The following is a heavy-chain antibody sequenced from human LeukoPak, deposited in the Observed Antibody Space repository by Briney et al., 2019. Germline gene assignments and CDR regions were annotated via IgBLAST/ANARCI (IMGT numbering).Heavy chain of an antibody. J-gene: IGHJ3*02. CDR2: IYTSGSI. CDR1: GVSISTYY. CDR3: ARDYVGAFDI. V-gene: IGHV4-4*07. Sequence: SETLSLTCTVSGVSISTYYWSWIRQPAGKGLEWIGRIYTSGSISYNLSLKSRVTMSVDTSKNQFSLKLSSVTAADTAVYYCARDYVGAFDIWGQGTMVTVSS. D-gene: IGHD1-26*01.